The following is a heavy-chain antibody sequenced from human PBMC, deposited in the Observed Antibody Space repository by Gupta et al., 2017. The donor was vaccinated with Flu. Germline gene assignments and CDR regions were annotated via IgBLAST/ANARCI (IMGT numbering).Heavy chain of an antibody. J-gene: IGHJ6*03. D-gene: IGHD3-22*01. CDR3: ARQKPTNYYDSIEHYYYMDV. CDR2: IYPGDSDT. Sequence: LEWMGIIYPGDSDTRYSPSFQGQVTISADKSISTAYLQWSSLKASDTAMYYCARQKPTNYYDSIEHYYYMDVWGKGTTVTVSS. V-gene: IGHV5-51*01.